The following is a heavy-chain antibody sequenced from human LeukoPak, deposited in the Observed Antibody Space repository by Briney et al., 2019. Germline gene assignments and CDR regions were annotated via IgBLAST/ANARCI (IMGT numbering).Heavy chain of an antibody. Sequence: PSETLSLTCTVSGGSISSGSYYWSWIRQPAGKGLEWIGRIYTSGSTNYNPSLKSRVTISVDTSKNQFSLKLSSVTAADTAVYYCARRPITAYYFDYWGQGTLVTVSS. CDR3: ARRPITAYYFDY. CDR2: IYTSGST. V-gene: IGHV4-61*02. D-gene: IGHD3-10*01. J-gene: IGHJ4*02. CDR1: GGSISSGSYY.